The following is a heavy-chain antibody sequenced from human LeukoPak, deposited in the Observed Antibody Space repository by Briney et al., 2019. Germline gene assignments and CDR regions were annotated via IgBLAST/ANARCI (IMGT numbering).Heavy chain of an antibody. CDR3: ARQNIVVVVAATPGAFDI. D-gene: IGHD2-15*01. Sequence: SETLSLTCDVSDYSSRSGYYWGWIRQPPVKGLEWIGSRYHSGSAYYSPSLKSRVTISLDTSNNELSLRLSSVTAADTAIYYCARQNIVVVVAATPGAFDIWGQGTLVTVSS. V-gene: IGHV4-38-2*01. CDR1: DYSSRSGYY. CDR2: RYHSGSA. J-gene: IGHJ3*02.